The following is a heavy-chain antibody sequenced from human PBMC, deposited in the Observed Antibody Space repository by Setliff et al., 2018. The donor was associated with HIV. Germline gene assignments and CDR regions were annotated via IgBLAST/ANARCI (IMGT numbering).Heavy chain of an antibody. CDR2: ISSSSSTI. Sequence: PGGSLRLSCAASGFTFSSYSMNWVRQAPGKGLEWVSYISSSSSTIYYADSVKGRFTISRDSAKNSVYLQMNSLRVEDTAVYYCASLPISYYYGRSGWPLDWYFELWGRGTLVTVSS. D-gene: IGHD3-22*01. J-gene: IGHJ2*01. CDR3: ASLPISYYYGRSGWPLDWYFEL. V-gene: IGHV3-48*01. CDR1: GFTFSSYS.